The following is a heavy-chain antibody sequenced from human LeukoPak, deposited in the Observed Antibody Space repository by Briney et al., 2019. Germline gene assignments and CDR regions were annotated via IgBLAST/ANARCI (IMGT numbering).Heavy chain of an antibody. CDR3: ARGGRGYGTWKDYFDY. CDR1: GFTFSSYG. V-gene: IGHV3-33*01. D-gene: IGHD1-1*01. Sequence: PGGSLRLSCAASGFTFSSYGMHWVRQAPGKGLEWVAVIWHDGNNKYYAESVKGRFTISRDNSKNTLYLQINSLRAEETAVYYCARGGRGYGTWKDYFDYWGQGTLVTVSS. CDR2: IWHDGNNK. J-gene: IGHJ4*02.